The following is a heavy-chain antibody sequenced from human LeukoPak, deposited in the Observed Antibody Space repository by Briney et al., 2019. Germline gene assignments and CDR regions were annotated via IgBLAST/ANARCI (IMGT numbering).Heavy chain of an antibody. CDR1: GFTFSSYG. V-gene: IGHV3-33*06. J-gene: IGHJ4*02. D-gene: IGHD2-15*01. CDR3: AKDRLHCSGGSCYSGYFDY. CDR2: IWYDGSNK. Sequence: GRSLRLSCAASGFTFSSYGMHWVRQAPGKGPEWVAVIWYDGSNKYYADSVKGRFTISRDNSKNTLYLQMNSLRAEDTAVYYCAKDRLHCSGGSCYSGYFDYWGQGTLVTVSS.